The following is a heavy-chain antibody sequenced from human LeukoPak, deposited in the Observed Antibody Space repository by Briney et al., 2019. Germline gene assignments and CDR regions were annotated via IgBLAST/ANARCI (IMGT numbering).Heavy chain of an antibody. CDR3: ARVPLYCGGDCGGTFDY. J-gene: IGHJ4*02. D-gene: IGHD2-21*02. CDR2: INPNSGGT. Sequence: GASVKVSCKASGYTFTGYYMHWMRQAPGQGLEWMGRINPNSGGTNYAQKFQGRVTMTRDTSISTAYMELSRLTSDDTAVYYCARVPLYCGGDCGGTFDYWGQGTLVTVSS. CDR1: GYTFTGYY. V-gene: IGHV1-2*06.